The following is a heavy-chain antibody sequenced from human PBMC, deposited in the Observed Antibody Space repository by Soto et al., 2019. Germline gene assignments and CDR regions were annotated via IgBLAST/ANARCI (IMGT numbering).Heavy chain of an antibody. Sequence: QAQVVQSGAEVRKPGSSVKLSCKASEGTFNSYAIAWVRQAPGQGLEWMGGIIPYYNTLNYAQKFQDRVTVTAYDSTNTVYMELSSLRSDDTAVYFCASGASRWYPYFFDSWAQGTLVTVSS. CDR1: EGTFNSYA. J-gene: IGHJ4*02. D-gene: IGHD6-13*01. CDR2: IIPYYNTL. CDR3: ASGASRWYPYFFDS. V-gene: IGHV1-69*01.